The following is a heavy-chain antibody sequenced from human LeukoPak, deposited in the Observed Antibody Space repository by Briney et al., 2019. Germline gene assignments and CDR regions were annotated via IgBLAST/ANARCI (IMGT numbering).Heavy chain of an antibody. V-gene: IGHV3-48*04. D-gene: IGHD3-10*01. Sequence: PGGSLRLSCAASGFIFSSYSMNWVRQAPGKGLEWVSYISTSSSTIYYADSVKGRFTISRDNAKNSLYLQMNSLRAEDTAVYYCARDRGFGELLSGLIDYWGQGTLVTVSS. J-gene: IGHJ4*02. CDR3: ARDRGFGELLSGLIDY. CDR2: ISTSSSTI. CDR1: GFIFSSYS.